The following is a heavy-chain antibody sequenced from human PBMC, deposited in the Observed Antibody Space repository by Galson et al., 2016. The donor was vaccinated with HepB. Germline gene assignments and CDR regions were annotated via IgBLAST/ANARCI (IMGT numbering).Heavy chain of an antibody. CDR2: ISYSGST. J-gene: IGHJ4*02. Sequence: ETLSLTCTVSGGSISSGFYYWGWIRQPPGKGLEWIGNISYSGSTYYNPSLTSRVTISSDTSKNQFSLKLSSVTAADTAVYYCTRAARALDYWGQGTMVTVSS. D-gene: IGHD6-6*01. CDR3: TRAARALDY. V-gene: IGHV4-39*07. CDR1: GGSISSGFYY.